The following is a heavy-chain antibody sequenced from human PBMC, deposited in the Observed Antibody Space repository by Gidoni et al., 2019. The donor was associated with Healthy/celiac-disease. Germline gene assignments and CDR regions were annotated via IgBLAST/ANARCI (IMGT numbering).Heavy chain of an antibody. J-gene: IGHJ5*02. CDR2: ISYDGSNK. CDR1: GFTFSSYA. D-gene: IGHD5-18*01. CDR3: ARDWSARDTLGPPIPPWFDP. Sequence: QVQLVESGGGVVQPGRSLRLSCAASGFTFSSYAMNWVRQAPGKGLEGVAVISYDGSNKYYSDSVKGRFTISRDNSKNTLYLQMNSLRAEDTAVYYCARDWSARDTLGPPIPPWFDPWGQGTLVTVSS. V-gene: IGHV3-30-3*01.